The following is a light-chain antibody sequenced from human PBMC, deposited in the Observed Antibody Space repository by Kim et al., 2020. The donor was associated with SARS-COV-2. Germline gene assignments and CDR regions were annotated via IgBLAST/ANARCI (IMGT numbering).Light chain of an antibody. J-gene: IGKJ1*01. Sequence: ASVVDRVTITCRASQSISSYLNWYQQKPGKAPKLLIYAASSLQSGVPSRFSGSGSGTDFTLTISSLQPEDFATYYCQQSYSTPQTFGQGTKVDIK. CDR2: AAS. V-gene: IGKV1-39*01. CDR1: QSISSY. CDR3: QQSYSTPQT.